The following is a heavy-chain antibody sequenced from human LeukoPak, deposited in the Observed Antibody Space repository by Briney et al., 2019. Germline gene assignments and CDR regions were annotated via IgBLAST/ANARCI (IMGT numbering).Heavy chain of an antibody. CDR1: GGSISSYY. D-gene: IGHD6-13*01. CDR3: ATSRYSSSWYPNY. J-gene: IGHJ4*02. V-gene: IGHV4-59*01. Sequence: SETLSLTCTVSGGSISSYYWSWIRQPPGKGLEWIGYIYYSGSTNYNPSLKSRVTISVDTSKNQFFLKLSSVTAADTAVYYCATSRYSSSWYPNYWGQGTLVTVSS. CDR2: IYYSGST.